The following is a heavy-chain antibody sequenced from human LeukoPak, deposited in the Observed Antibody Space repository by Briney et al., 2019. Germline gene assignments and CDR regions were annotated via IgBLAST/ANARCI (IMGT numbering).Heavy chain of an antibody. D-gene: IGHD6-19*01. Sequence: GGSLRLSCAASGFTFSSYEMNWVRQAPGKGLEWVSYISSSGSTIYYADSVKGRFTISRDNAKNSLYLQMNSLRAEDTAVYYCARDYSSGWYANMDVWGKGTTVTVSS. CDR2: ISSSGSTI. CDR3: ARDYSSGWYANMDV. V-gene: IGHV3-48*03. CDR1: GFTFSSYE. J-gene: IGHJ6*03.